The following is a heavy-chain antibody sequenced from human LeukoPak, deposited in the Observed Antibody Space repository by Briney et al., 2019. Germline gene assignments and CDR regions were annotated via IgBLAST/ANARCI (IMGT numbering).Heavy chain of an antibody. CDR1: GFTFSNAW. J-gene: IGHJ4*02. CDR3: TRDGLHTAHFDY. Sequence: GGSLRLSCEASGFTFSNAWMNWVRQAPGKGLEWVSTVSDSRDVHYSDSVKGRFTISRDNARNSLYLQMNSLRDEDTAVYYCTRDGLHTAHFDYWGQGTLVTVSS. CDR2: VSDSRDV. V-gene: IGHV3-69-1*01. D-gene: IGHD5-18*01.